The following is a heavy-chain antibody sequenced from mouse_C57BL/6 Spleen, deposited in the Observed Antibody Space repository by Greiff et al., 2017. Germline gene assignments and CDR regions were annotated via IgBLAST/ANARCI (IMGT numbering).Heavy chain of an antibody. CDR1: GYTFTSYW. J-gene: IGHJ3*01. D-gene: IGHD1-1*01. V-gene: IGHV1-55*01. CDR3: AREEEYYGSSYVFAY. CDR2: IYPGSGST. Sequence: QVQLQQPGAELVKPGASVKMSCKASGYTFTSYWLTWVKQRPGQGLEWIGDIYPGSGSTNYNAKFKSKATLTVDTSSRTAYMQLRSLTSEDSAVYYCAREEEYYGSSYVFAYWGQGTLVTVAA.